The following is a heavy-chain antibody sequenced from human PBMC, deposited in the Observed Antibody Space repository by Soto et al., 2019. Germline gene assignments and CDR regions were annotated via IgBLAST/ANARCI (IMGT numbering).Heavy chain of an antibody. V-gene: IGHV1-18*04. CDR3: ARANTPLYYYDSSGYYYAPTADESNFDY. J-gene: IGHJ4*02. CDR1: GYTFTSYG. Sequence: QVQLVQSGAEVKKPGASVKVSCKASGYTFTSYGISWVRQAPGQGLEWMGWISAYNGNTNYAQKLQGRGTMTTDTTTSTAYMELRSLRSDDTAVYYCARANTPLYYYDSSGYYYAPTADESNFDYWGQGTLVTVSS. D-gene: IGHD3-22*01. CDR2: ISAYNGNT.